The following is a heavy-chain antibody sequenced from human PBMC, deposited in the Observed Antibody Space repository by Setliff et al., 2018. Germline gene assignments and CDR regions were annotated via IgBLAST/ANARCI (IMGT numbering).Heavy chain of an antibody. V-gene: IGHV4-38-2*01. D-gene: IGHD2-2*01. Sequence: SETLSLTCAVSYYSISSGYYWGWIRQPPGKGLEWIGSMYHSGSTYYSPSLESRVTISVDMSQNHLPLKLSSVTAADTAVYYCARHIWGAKMQLPHDVFDIWGQGTMVTVS. CDR3: ARHIWGAKMQLPHDVFDI. CDR2: MYHSGST. J-gene: IGHJ3*02. CDR1: YYSISSGYY.